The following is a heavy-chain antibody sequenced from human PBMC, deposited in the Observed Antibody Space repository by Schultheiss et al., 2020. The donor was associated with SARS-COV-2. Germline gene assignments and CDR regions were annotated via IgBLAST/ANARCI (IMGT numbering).Heavy chain of an antibody. V-gene: IGHV1-2*02. J-gene: IGHJ5*02. CDR2: INPRSGGT. D-gene: IGHD5-18*01. CDR1: GYTFTGYY. Sequence: ASVKVSCKASGYTFTGYYMHWVRQAPGQGLEWMGWINPRSGGTNYAQKFQGRVTMTRDTSISTAYMELRSLRSDDTAVYYCARDGGGYSWNWFDPWGQGTLVTVSS. CDR3: ARDGGGYSWNWFDP.